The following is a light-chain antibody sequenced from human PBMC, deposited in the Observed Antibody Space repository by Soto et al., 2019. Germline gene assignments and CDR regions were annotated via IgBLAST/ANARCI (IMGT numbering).Light chain of an antibody. CDR1: SSDVGGYNF. Sequence: QSALSQPPSASWSPGQSVTISCTGTSSDVGGYNFVSLYQQHPGKAPKLIIYEVSKRPSGVPDRFSGSKSGNTASLTVSGLQADDEADYYCSSYAGSDMGVFGTGTKVTVL. J-gene: IGLJ1*01. V-gene: IGLV2-8*01. CDR2: EVS. CDR3: SSYAGSDMGV.